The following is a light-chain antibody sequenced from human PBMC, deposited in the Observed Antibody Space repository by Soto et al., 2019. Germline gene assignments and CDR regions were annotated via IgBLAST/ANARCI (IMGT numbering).Light chain of an antibody. V-gene: IGKV3-20*01. CDR1: QSFSSNY. CDR3: HQYDSSNRA. J-gene: IGKJ1*01. CDR2: GAS. Sequence: EILLTQSPGTLCLSPGERATLSCRASQSFSSNYLAWYEQKPGQSPRLLIYGASNRATGVSDRFSGSGSGTDFTLTISRLEPEDFAVYYCHQYDSSNRAFGPGTKVEIK.